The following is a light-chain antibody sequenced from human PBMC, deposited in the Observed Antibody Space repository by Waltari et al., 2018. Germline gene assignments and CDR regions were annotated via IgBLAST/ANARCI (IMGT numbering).Light chain of an antibody. CDR1: QTISMY. V-gene: IGKV1-39*01. J-gene: IGKJ1*01. CDR3: QQSYISQT. CDR2: GAS. Sequence: EIQLTQSPSSLSASVGDRVTISCRASQTISMYLSWYQQRPGRAPKLLIYGASRLQGGVPSRFSGSGAGTDFTLTISVLQPEDFGTYFCQQSYISQTFGQGTTVEV.